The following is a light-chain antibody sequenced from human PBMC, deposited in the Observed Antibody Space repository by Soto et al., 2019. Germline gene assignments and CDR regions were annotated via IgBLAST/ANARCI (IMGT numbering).Light chain of an antibody. CDR3: QSYDSSLSGSHVV. V-gene: IGLV1-40*01. CDR2: GNT. Sequence: QSVLTQPPSVSGAPGQRITISCTGSSSNIGAGYDVHWYKQLPGTAPKLLIYGNTNRPSGVPDRFSGSKSDTSASLAITGLQAEDEADYFCQSYDSSLSGSHVVFGGGTQLTVL. CDR1: SSNIGAGYD. J-gene: IGLJ2*01.